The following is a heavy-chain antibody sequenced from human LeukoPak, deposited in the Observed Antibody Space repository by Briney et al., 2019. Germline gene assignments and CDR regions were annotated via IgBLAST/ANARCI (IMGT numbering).Heavy chain of an antibody. D-gene: IGHD3-22*01. CDR1: EFTFSSYW. V-gene: IGHV3-7*01. Sequence: GGSLRLSCAGSEFTFSSYWMSWVRQAPGKGLEWVAYIKPDGSEDYYVDSVKGRFTISRDNAGSSLYLQMNSLGVEDTAVYYCTRGDSASKIDYWGQGTLVTVSS. J-gene: IGHJ4*02. CDR3: TRGDSASKIDY. CDR2: IKPDGSED.